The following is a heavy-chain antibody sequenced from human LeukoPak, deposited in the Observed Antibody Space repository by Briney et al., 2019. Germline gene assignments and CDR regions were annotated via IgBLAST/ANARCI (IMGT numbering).Heavy chain of an antibody. V-gene: IGHV3-11*06. CDR2: ISPSSTYT. CDR3: ARGQYDMDV. J-gene: IGHJ6*02. Sequence: PGGSRRLSCAASGFSFGDFYMTWIRQAPGKGLEWLSHISPSSTYTNFADSVKGRFTISRDNANNSLYLQMNSLRAEDTAVYYCARGQYDMDVWGQGTTVTVSS. CDR1: GFSFGDFY.